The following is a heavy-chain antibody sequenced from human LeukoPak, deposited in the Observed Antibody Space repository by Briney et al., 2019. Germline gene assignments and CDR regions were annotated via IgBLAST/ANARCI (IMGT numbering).Heavy chain of an antibody. CDR1: GYTFTSYA. Sequence: ASVKVSCKASGYTFTSYAMHWVRQAPGQRLEWMGWINACNGNTKYSQKFQGRVTITRDTSASTAYRELRSLRSEGTAVYYCARDLRVHSISYYYGSGPPVYWGQGTLVTVSS. D-gene: IGHD3-10*01. CDR3: ARDLRVHSISYYYGSGPPVY. CDR2: INACNGNT. J-gene: IGHJ4*02. V-gene: IGHV1-3*01.